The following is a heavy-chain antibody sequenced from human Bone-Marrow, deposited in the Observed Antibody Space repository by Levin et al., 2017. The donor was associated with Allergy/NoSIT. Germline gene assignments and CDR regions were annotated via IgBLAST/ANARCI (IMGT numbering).Heavy chain of an antibody. Sequence: GESLKISCKCSGYRFTTYWIGWVRQVPGKGLEWMGIIHTGDSETRYSPSFQGQVTISADRSINTAYLQWSSLKASDTATYYCARQGHTSGWWDAFDLWGQGTMVTVSS. D-gene: IGHD6-19*01. V-gene: IGHV5-51*01. J-gene: IGHJ3*01. CDR3: ARQGHTSGWWDAFDL. CDR2: IHTGDSET. CDR1: GYRFTTYW.